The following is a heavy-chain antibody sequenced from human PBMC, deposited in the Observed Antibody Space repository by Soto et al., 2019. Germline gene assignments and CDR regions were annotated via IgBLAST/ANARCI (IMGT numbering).Heavy chain of an antibody. CDR3: GKDLGGYSSGRRC. V-gene: IGHV3-30*18. CDR1: GFTFSSYG. J-gene: IGHJ4*02. Sequence: QVQLVESGGGVVQPGRSLRLSCAASGFTFSSYGMHWVRQAPGKGLEWVAVISYDGSNKYYADSVKGRFTISRDNSKNTLYLQMISLRAEDTAVYYGGKDLGGYSSGRRCWGQGTLVTVSS. D-gene: IGHD5-18*01. CDR2: ISYDGSNK.